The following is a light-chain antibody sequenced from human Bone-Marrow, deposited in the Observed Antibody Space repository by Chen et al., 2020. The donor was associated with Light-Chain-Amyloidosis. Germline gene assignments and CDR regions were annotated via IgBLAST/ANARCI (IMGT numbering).Light chain of an antibody. V-gene: IGLV3-21*02. J-gene: IGLJ3*02. Sequence: SYVPTQPSSVSPAPGQTATIACGGNNIGSTSVHWYQQTPGQAPLLVVYDDSDRPSGIPERLAGSNSGNTATLTISRVEAGDEADYYCQVWDRSSDRPVFGGGTKLTVL. CDR2: DDS. CDR1: NIGSTS. CDR3: QVWDRSSDRPV.